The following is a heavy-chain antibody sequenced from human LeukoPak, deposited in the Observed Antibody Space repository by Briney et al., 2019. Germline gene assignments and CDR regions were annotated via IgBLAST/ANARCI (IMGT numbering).Heavy chain of an antibody. CDR2: IRNKANSYTT. V-gene: IGHV3-72*01. D-gene: IGHD3-10*01. J-gene: IGHJ4*02. CDR1: GFTFGDYA. CDR3: ARGYGSGPFYFDY. Sequence: GGSLRLSCTASGFTFGDYAMSWFRQAPGKGLEWVARIRNKANSYTTEYAASVKGRFTIARDDSKTSLFLQMNSLKTEDTAVYYCARGYGSGPFYFDYWGQGTLVTVSS.